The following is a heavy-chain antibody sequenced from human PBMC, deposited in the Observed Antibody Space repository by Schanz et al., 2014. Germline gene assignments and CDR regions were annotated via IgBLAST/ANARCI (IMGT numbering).Heavy chain of an antibody. Sequence: PGGSLRLSCAASGFTFSNHALSWVRQAPGKGLEWVSGIGGSGDSTHYADSVKGRFTISRDNSKNTLYLQMNSLRADDTAVYYCAKDVDFWSGYYLDYWGQGTLVTVSS. V-gene: IGHV3-23*01. D-gene: IGHD3-3*01. J-gene: IGHJ4*02. CDR3: AKDVDFWSGYYLDY. CDR2: IGGSGDST. CDR1: GFTFSNHA.